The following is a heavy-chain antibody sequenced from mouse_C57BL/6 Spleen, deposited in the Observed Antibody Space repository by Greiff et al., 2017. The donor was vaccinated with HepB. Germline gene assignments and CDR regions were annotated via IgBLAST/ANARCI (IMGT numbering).Heavy chain of an antibody. CDR1: GYAFSSSW. V-gene: IGHV1-82*01. D-gene: IGHD2-10*02. CDR3: AREYGYGYFDV. CDR2: IYTGDGDT. J-gene: IGHJ1*03. Sequence: QVQLQQSGPELVKPGASVKISCKASGYAFSSSWMNWVKQRPGKGLEWIGRIYTGDGDTNYNGKFKGKATLTAHKSSSTAYMQLSRLTSEDSAVYFCAREYGYGYFDVLGTGTTFTVSS.